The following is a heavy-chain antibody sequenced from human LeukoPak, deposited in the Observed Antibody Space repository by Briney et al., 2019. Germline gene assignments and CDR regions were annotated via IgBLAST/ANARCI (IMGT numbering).Heavy chain of an antibody. CDR3: AGDLGYSYGPYTWFDP. CDR1: GDSVSSNSAA. J-gene: IGHJ5*02. Sequence: SQTLSLTCALSGDSVSSNSAAWNWIRHSPSRGLEWLGRTYYRSKWYNDYAVSVKSRITINPDTSKNQFSLQLNSVTPEDTAVYYCAGDLGYSYGPYTWFDPWGQGTLVTVSS. V-gene: IGHV6-1*01. D-gene: IGHD5-18*01. CDR2: TYYRSKWYN.